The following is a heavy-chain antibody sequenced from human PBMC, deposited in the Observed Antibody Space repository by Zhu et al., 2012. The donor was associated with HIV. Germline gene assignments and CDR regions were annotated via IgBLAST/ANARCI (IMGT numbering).Heavy chain of an antibody. CDR1: GYSISSGYY. CDR3: ARGLRLFDLVTPLYFDY. V-gene: IGHV4-38-2*02. Sequence: QVQLQESGPGLVKPSETLSLTCTVSGYSISSGYYWGWIRQPPGKGLEWIGSVYHSGSTYYNPSLKSRVTISVDTSKNQFSLKLSSVTAADTAVYYCARGLRLFDLVTPLYFDYVGQGTWSPSPQ. J-gene: IGHJ4*02. CDR2: VYHSGST. D-gene: IGHD3-9*01.